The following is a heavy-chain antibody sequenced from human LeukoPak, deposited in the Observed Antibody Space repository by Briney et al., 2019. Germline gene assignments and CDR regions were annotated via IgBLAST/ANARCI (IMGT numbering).Heavy chain of an antibody. CDR2: IYHSGST. CDR1: GGSFSGYY. D-gene: IGHD2-15*01. CDR3: ARRDQGYCSGGSCLVVWFDP. J-gene: IGHJ5*02. Sequence: SETLSLTCAVYGGSFSGYYWSWIRQPPGKGLEWIGEIYHSGSTNYNPSLKSRVTISVDKSKNQFSLKLSSVTAADTAVYYCARRDQGYCSGGSCLVVWFDPWGQGTLVTVSS. V-gene: IGHV4-34*01.